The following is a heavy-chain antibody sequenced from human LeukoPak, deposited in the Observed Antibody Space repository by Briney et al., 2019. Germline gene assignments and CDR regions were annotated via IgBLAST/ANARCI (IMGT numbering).Heavy chain of an antibody. CDR3: ARALYSSSWPFDY. V-gene: IGHV4-31*03. Sequence: PSETLSLTCTVSGGSLSSGGYYWSWIRQHPGKGLEWIGYIYYSGSTYYNPSLKSRVTISVDTSKNQFSLKLSSVTAADTAVYYCARALYSSSWPFDYWGQGTLVTVSS. CDR2: IYYSGST. D-gene: IGHD6-13*01. CDR1: GGSLSSGGYY. J-gene: IGHJ4*02.